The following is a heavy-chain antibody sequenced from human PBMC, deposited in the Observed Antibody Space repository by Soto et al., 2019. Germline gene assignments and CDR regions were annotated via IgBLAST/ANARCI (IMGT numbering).Heavy chain of an antibody. Sequence: QVQLVQSGAEVKKPGASVKVSCKASGYTFTGYYMHWVRPAPGQGLEWMGWINPHSGGTNYAQKCQGRVTMTRDTSISTAYMELSRLRSDDTAVYYCARGRTPLYFDYWGQGTLVTVSS. CDR1: GYTFTGYY. CDR3: ARGRTPLYFDY. V-gene: IGHV1-2*02. J-gene: IGHJ4*02. CDR2: INPHSGGT.